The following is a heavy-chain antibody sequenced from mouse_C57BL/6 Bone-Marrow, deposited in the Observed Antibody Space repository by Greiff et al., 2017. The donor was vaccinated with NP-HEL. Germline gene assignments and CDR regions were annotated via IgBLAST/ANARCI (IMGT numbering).Heavy chain of an antibody. CDR3: ARGDYYGSSYWYFDV. CDR2: ISDGGGYT. D-gene: IGHD1-1*01. J-gene: IGHJ1*03. CDR1: GFTFSSYA. Sequence: DVMLVESGGGLVKPGGSLKLSCAASGFTFSSYAMSWVRQTPEKRLGWVATISDGGGYTSYPDNVKGGFTISRDKAKNNLYRQMSQLKAEDTAMYYCARGDYYGSSYWYFDVWGTGTTVTVSS. V-gene: IGHV5-4*03.